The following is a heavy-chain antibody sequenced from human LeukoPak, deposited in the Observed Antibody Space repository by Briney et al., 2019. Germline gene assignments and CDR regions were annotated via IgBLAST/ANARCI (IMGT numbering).Heavy chain of an antibody. V-gene: IGHV3-49*04. CDR1: ELTFGDYA. D-gene: IGHD4-17*01. J-gene: IGHJ4*02. CDR2: IRSKAYGGAK. Sequence: GGSLRLSFTAPELTFGDYAMSWVRQAPGKGREGVGFIRSKAYGGAKENAGAVKGRFNISRDDSKSIAYLQMNSLKTEDTAVYYCTRVRGMTTVTTRRDYFDYWGQGTLVTVSS. CDR3: TRVRGMTTVTTRRDYFDY.